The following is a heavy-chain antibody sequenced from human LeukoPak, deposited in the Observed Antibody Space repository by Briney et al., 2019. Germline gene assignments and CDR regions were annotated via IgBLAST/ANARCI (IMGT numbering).Heavy chain of an antibody. D-gene: IGHD6-19*01. J-gene: IGHJ4*02. Sequence: SETLSLTCAVYGGSFSGYYWSWIRQPPGKGLEWIGEINHSGSTNYNPSLKSRVTISVDTSKNQFSLKLSSVTAADTAVYYCARHLWGSGWYYFDYWGQGTLVTVSS. CDR2: INHSGST. CDR1: GGSFSGYY. V-gene: IGHV4-34*01. CDR3: ARHLWGSGWYYFDY.